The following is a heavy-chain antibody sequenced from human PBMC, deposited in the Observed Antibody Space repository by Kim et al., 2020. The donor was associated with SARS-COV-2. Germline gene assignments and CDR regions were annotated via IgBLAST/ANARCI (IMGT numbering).Heavy chain of an antibody. J-gene: IGHJ6*02. CDR2: IYYSGST. D-gene: IGHD5-12*01. V-gene: IGHV4-39*01. CDR3: FGGYDYRSGFYYYYYGMDV. CDR1: GGSISSSSYY. Sequence: SETLSLTCTVSGGSISSSSYYWGWIRQPPGKGLEWIGSIYYSGSTYYNPSLKSRVTISVDTSKNQFSLKLSSVTAADTAVYYCFGGYDYRSGFYYYYYGMDVWGQGTTVTVSS.